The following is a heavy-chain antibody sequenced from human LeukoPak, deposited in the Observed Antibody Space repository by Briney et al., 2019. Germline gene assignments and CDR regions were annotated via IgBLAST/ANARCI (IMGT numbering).Heavy chain of an antibody. Sequence: GGSLRLSCAASGFTFSSYWMSWVRQGPGKGLEWAANIKQDGSEKYYVDSVKGRFTISRDNAKNSLYLQMNSLRAEDTAVYYCARVRCSSTSCFPDYWGQGTLVTVSS. CDR2: IKQDGSEK. D-gene: IGHD2-2*01. V-gene: IGHV3-7*01. CDR3: ARVRCSSTSCFPDY. J-gene: IGHJ4*02. CDR1: GFTFSSYW.